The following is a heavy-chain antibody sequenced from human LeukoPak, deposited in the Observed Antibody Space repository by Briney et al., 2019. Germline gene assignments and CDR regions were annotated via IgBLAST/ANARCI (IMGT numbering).Heavy chain of an antibody. V-gene: IGHV3-33*06. CDR2: IWYDGSNK. D-gene: IGHD3-3*01. CDR3: AKDLRFSYFDY. J-gene: IGHJ4*02. CDR1: GFTFSSYG. Sequence: GGSLRLSCAASGFTFSSYGMHWVRQAPGKGLEWVAVIWYDGSNKYYADSVKGRFTISRDNSKNTPYLQMNSLRAEDTAVYYCAKDLRFSYFDYWGQGTLVTVSS.